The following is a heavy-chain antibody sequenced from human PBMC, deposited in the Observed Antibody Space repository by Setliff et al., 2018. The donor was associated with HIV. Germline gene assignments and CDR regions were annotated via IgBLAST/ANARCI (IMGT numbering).Heavy chain of an antibody. V-gene: IGHV4-39*01. Sequence: SETLSLTCTVSGGSISSYCWNWIRQPPGKRLEWIGSIYYSGNTYYNPSLKSRVTISVDTSKNQFFLNLSSVTATDSAVYYCARLGRPYSGQGWFDPWGQGTLVTVSS. CDR2: IYYSGNT. D-gene: IGHD5-12*01. J-gene: IGHJ5*02. CDR3: ARLGRPYSGQGWFDP. CDR1: GGSISSYC.